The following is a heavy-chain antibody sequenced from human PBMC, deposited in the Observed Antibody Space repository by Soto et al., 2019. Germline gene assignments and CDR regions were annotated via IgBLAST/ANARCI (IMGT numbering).Heavy chain of an antibody. CDR3: AKRGSGSYFDY. V-gene: IGHV3-23*01. CDR1: GFTFSSYA. Sequence: EVQLLESGGGWVQPGGSLRLSCAASGFTFSSYAMNWVRQAPGKGLEWVSVISGSGGSTYYADSVKGRFSIYRDSSKNTLYLQMNSMRAEDTAVYYCAKRGSGSYFDYWGQGTLVTVSS. D-gene: IGHD1-26*01. J-gene: IGHJ4*02. CDR2: ISGSGGST.